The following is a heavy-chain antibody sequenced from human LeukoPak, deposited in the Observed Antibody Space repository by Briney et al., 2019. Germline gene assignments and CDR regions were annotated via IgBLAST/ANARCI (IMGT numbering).Heavy chain of an antibody. CDR3: ARDDSSGYYDY. V-gene: IGHV4-59*01. J-gene: IGHJ4*02. Sequence: SETLSLTCIVSGGSISSYYWSWIRQPPGKGLEWIGYIYYSGSTNYNPSLKSRVTISVDTSKNQFSLRLSSVTAADTAVYYCARDDSSGYYDYWGQGTLVTVSS. D-gene: IGHD3-22*01. CDR1: GGSISSYY. CDR2: IYYSGST.